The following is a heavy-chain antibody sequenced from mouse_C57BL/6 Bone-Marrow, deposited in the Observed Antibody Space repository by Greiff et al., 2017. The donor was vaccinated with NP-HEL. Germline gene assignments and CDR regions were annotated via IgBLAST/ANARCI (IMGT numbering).Heavy chain of an antibody. Sequence: LVESGAELARPGASVKLSCKASGYTFTSYGISWVKQRTGQGLEWIGEIYPRSGNTYYNEKFKGKATLTADKSSSTAYMELRSLTSEDSAVYFCASITTVKAWFAYWGQGTLVTVSA. CDR1: GYTFTSYG. D-gene: IGHD1-1*01. V-gene: IGHV1-81*01. CDR2: IYPRSGNT. CDR3: ASITTVKAWFAY. J-gene: IGHJ3*01.